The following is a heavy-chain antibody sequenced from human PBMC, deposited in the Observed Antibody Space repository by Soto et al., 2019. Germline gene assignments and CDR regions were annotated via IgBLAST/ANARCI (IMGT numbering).Heavy chain of an antibody. CDR1: GFTFSSYS. J-gene: IGHJ4*02. CDR2: ISSSSSYI. CDR3: EVGVPAATPSGY. V-gene: IGHV3-21*01. D-gene: IGHD2-2*01. Sequence: PGGSLRLSCAASGFTFSSYSMNWVRQAPGKGLEWVSSISSSSSYIYYADSVKGRFTISRDNAKNSLYLQMNSLRAEDTAVYYCEVGVPAATPSGYWGQGTLVTVSS.